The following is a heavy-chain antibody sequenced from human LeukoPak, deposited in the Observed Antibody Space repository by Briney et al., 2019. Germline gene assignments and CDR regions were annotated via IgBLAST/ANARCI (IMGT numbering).Heavy chain of an antibody. J-gene: IGHJ3*02. V-gene: IGHV3-7*01. D-gene: IGHD6-13*01. CDR1: GFTFSRYW. Sequence: GGSLRLSCAASGFTFSRYWMSWVRQAPGKGLEWVANIKQGGSEKYYVDSVQGRFTISRDNAKNSLYLQMNSLRAEDTAVYYCASSMNQAAAYDAFDIWGQGTMVSVSS. CDR2: IKQGGSEK. CDR3: ASSMNQAAAYDAFDI.